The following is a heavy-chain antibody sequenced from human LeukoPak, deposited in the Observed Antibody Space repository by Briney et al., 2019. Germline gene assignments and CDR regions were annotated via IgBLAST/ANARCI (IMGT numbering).Heavy chain of an antibody. CDR1: GFTFSTYS. Sequence: GGSLRLSCAASGFTFSTYSMSWVRQAPGKGLEWVSYISSISSIIYYADSVKGRFAISRDNARNSLYLQMNSLRAEDTAVYYCARSRPGTEAGQPNFDYWGQGTLVTVSS. CDR2: ISSISSII. CDR3: ARSRPGTEAGQPNFDY. J-gene: IGHJ4*02. V-gene: IGHV3-48*01. D-gene: IGHD6-13*01.